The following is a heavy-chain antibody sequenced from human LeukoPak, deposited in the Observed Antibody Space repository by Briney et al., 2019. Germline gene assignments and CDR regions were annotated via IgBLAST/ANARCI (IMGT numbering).Heavy chain of an antibody. CDR1: GFTFSSYG. CDR2: ISGSGGST. Sequence: PGGSLRLSCAASGFTFSSYGMSWVRQAPGKVLEWVSAISGSGGSTYYADSVKGRFTISRDNAKNSLYLQMNSLRAEDTAVYYCATSLGYYDSSGYLNDYWGQGTLVTVSS. J-gene: IGHJ4*02. V-gene: IGHV3-23*01. CDR3: ATSLGYYDSSGYLNDY. D-gene: IGHD3-22*01.